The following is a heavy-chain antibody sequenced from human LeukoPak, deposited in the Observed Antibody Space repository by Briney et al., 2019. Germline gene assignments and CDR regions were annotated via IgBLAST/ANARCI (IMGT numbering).Heavy chain of an antibody. V-gene: IGHV3-21*01. Sequence: GGSLRLSCAAPGFTFSSYSMSWVRQAPGKGLEWVSSISSSSSYIYYADSVKDRFTISRDNAKNSLYLQMNSLRAEDTAVYYCVKALVGQTSGYWGQGTRVTVST. CDR2: ISSSSSYI. CDR3: VKALVGQTSGY. J-gene: IGHJ4*02. CDR1: GFTFSSYS. D-gene: IGHD1-26*01.